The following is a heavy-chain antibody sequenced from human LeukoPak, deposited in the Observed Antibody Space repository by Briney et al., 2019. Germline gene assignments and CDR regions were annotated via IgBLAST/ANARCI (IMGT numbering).Heavy chain of an antibody. Sequence: SETLSLTCTVSGGSISSYYWSWIRQPPGKGLEWIGYIYYSGSTNYNPSLKSRVTISVDTSKNQFSLKLSSVTAADTAVYYCARESVYYDSSGYYYYYYYMDVWGKGTTVTISS. V-gene: IGHV4-59*12. CDR2: IYYSGST. D-gene: IGHD3-22*01. J-gene: IGHJ6*03. CDR1: GGSISSYY. CDR3: ARESVYYDSSGYYYYYYYMDV.